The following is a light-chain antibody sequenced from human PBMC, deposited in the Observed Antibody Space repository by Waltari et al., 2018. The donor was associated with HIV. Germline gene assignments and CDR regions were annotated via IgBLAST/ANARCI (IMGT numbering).Light chain of an antibody. CDR1: QSVSRSY. CDR2: GAS. CDR3: HQYDSSPSYT. Sequence: DIVLTQSPGTRYLSPGERATLACRASQSVSRSYSAWYHQNPDQAPRLLIYGASSRSTSMPDRFIGSGSGTDFTLTISRLEPEDFVVYYCHQYDSSPSYTFGQGTKLEIK. J-gene: IGKJ2*01. V-gene: IGKV3-20*01.